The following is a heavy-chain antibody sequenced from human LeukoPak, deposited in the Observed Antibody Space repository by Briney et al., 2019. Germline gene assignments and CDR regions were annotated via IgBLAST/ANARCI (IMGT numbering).Heavy chain of an antibody. V-gene: IGHV4-4*02. CDR1: GGSITNTNY. Sequence: PSGTLSLTCGVSGGSITNTNYWTWVRQPPGKGLEWIGEVNLQGSTNYNPSLMGRVAISVDKSENHISLQLTSVTAADTAVYYCAREGGPYRPLDYSGQGTLVTVSS. CDR3: AREGGPYRPLDY. CDR2: VNLQGST. J-gene: IGHJ4*02.